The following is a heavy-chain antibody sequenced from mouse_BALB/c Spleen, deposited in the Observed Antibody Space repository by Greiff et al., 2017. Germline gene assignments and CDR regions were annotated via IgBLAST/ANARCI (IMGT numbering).Heavy chain of an antibody. CDR3: ARSSAYYSAGDY. CDR2: IDPYNGGT. D-gene: IGHD2-12*01. V-gene: IGHV1S135*01. CDR1: GYAFTSYN. Sequence: VQLQQSGPELVRPGVSVKVSCKASGYAFTSYNMYWVKQSHGKSLEWIGYIDPYNGGTSYNQKFKGKATLTVDKSSSTAYMHLNSLTSEDSAVYYCARSSAYYSAGDYWGQGTSVTVSS. J-gene: IGHJ4*01.